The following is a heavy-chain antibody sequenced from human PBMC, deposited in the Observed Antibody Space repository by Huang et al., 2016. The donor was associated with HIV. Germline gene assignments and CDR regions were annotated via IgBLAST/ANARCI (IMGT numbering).Heavy chain of an antibody. D-gene: IGHD5-12*01. CDR3: ASGQRMRESDIVATIPVS. Sequence: QVHLVQSGPEVKKPGASVKVSCKDSGYNFTSRGLHWVRRAPGQRLAWMGYINPGKGNTKYSQKFQDRVTLTRDISANTAYMQLGRLTSEDTAVYYCASGQRMRESDIVATIPVSWGQGALVTVSS. CDR1: GYNFTSRG. CDR2: INPGKGNT. J-gene: IGHJ5*02. V-gene: IGHV1-3*01.